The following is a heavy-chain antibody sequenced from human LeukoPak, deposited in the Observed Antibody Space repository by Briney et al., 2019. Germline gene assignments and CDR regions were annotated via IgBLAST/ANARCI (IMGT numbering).Heavy chain of an antibody. D-gene: IGHD6-19*01. CDR2: VSKDGNNI. V-gene: IGHV3-30-3*01. CDR1: GFDFINFH. Sequence: GGSLRLSCAASGFDFINFHIHWVRQAPGKGLEWLAFVSKDGNNIYYADSVKGRVTISRDNSKSTLYLQMNSLRADDTAIYYCARDFLWLVDYWGQGTLVTVSS. CDR3: ARDFLWLVDY. J-gene: IGHJ4*02.